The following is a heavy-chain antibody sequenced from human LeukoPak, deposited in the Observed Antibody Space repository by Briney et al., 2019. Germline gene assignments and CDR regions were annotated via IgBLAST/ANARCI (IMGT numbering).Heavy chain of an antibody. J-gene: IGHJ4*02. CDR1: GFTFGSYG. CDR3: ARGPDY. CDR2: ISGSGGST. Sequence: GGTLRLSCAASGFTFGSYGMSWVRQAPGKGLEWVSAISGSGGSTYYADSVKGRFTISRDNAKNSLYLQMNSLRAEDTAVYYCARGPDYWGQGTLVTVSS. V-gene: IGHV3-23*01.